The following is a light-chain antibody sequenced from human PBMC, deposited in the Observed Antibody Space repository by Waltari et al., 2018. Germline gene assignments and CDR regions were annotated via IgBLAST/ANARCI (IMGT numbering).Light chain of an antibody. V-gene: IGLV2-11*01. CDR2: DVD. CDR3: CSYAGKYTFV. CDR1: IHDIGSDNY. Sequence: QSALTQPRSVSGSPGQSVTISCTGTIHDIGSDNYVSWYQHTPDNAPKLIIYDVDRRPSVVPSRFSASKSGITASLTISGLQSADEGDYYCCSYAGKYTFVFGGGTKLTV. J-gene: IGLJ2*01.